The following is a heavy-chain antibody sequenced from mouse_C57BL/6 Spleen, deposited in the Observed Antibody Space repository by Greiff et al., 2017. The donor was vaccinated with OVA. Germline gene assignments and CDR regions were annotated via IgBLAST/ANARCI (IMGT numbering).Heavy chain of an antibody. CDR2: INPNNGGT. J-gene: IGHJ1*03. Sequence: VQLQQSGPELVKPGASVKISCKASGYTFTDYYMNWVKQSHGKSLEWIGDINPNNGGTSYNQKFKGKATLTVDKSSSTAYMELRSLTSEDSAVYYCARGENWDWYFDVWGTGTTVTVSS. V-gene: IGHV1-26*01. CDR3: ARGENWDWYFDV. D-gene: IGHD4-1*01. CDR1: GYTFTDYY.